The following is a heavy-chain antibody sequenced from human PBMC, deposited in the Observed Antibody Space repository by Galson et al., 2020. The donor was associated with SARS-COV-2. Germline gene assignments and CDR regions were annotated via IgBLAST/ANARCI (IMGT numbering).Heavy chain of an antibody. D-gene: IGHD6-19*01. J-gene: IGHJ4*02. Sequence: GESLKISCAASGFTFSSYGMHWVRQAPGKGLEGVAGIWYDGSNKYYADSVKGRFTISRDNSKNTLYLQMNSLRAEDTAVYYCAKDRGIAVAGTLYYFDYWGQGTLVTVSS. CDR3: AKDRGIAVAGTLYYFDY. CDR1: GFTFSSYG. V-gene: IGHV3-33*06. CDR2: IWYDGSNK.